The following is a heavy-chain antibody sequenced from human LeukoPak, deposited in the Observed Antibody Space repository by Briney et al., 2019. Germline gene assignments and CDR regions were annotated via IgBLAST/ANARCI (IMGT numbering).Heavy chain of an antibody. V-gene: IGHV3-23*01. CDR1: GFTFSTYA. Sequence: GGSLRLSCAASGFTFSTYAMNWVRQAPEKGLEWFSGISGGGGTTYYADSVKGRFTICRDNSKNTLYLQMNSLRAEDTAVYYCAKDRSGGSRPSYFDYWGQGTPVTVSS. CDR3: AKDRSGGSRPSYFDY. D-gene: IGHD2-15*01. J-gene: IGHJ4*02. CDR2: ISGGGGTT.